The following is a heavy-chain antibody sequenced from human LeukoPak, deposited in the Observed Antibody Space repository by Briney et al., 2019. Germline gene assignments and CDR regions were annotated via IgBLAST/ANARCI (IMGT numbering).Heavy chain of an antibody. D-gene: IGHD4-23*01. CDR3: ARGARWAYYFDY. CDR2: TSTRDNTI. CDR1: GFTFSDYY. V-gene: IGHV3-11*01. Sequence: GRPLRLSCTAPGFTFSDYYMSWIRQTPWKGLEWLSYTSTRDNTIQYADSVKGRFTISRDNANNPVFLQMNNLRAEDSAIYYCARGARWAYYFDYWGQGSLVTVSS. J-gene: IGHJ4*02.